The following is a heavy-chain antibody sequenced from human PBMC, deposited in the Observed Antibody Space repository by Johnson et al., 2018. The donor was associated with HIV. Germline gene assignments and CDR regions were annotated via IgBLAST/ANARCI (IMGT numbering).Heavy chain of an antibody. J-gene: IGHJ3*01. CDR1: GFTFNSYA. Sequence: QVQLVESGGGVVQPGRYLRLSCAASGFTFNSYAMHWVRQAPGKGLEWVSVISYDGSNKYHADSVKGRFTISRDNSKNTLYLQMNSLRAEDTAVYYCARVRVKRVQSSSWYGGAFDLWGQGTMVTVSS. D-gene: IGHD2-2*01. V-gene: IGHV3-30-3*01. CDR2: ISYDGSNK. CDR3: ARVRVKRVQSSSWYGGAFDL.